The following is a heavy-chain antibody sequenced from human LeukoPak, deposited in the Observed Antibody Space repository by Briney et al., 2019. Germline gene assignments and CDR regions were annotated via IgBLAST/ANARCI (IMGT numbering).Heavy chain of an antibody. Sequence: SETLSLTCAVSAGSISSTYWWTWVRQPPEKGLEWIGEIYHSGSTNYNPSLKSRVTISVDTSKNQFSLKLSSVTAADTAVYYCASPGGGYCSSTSCYGGGPFDYWGQGTLVTVSS. D-gene: IGHD2-2*01. CDR2: IYHSGST. V-gene: IGHV4-4*02. CDR3: ASPGGGYCSSTSCYGGGPFDY. CDR1: AGSISSTYW. J-gene: IGHJ4*02.